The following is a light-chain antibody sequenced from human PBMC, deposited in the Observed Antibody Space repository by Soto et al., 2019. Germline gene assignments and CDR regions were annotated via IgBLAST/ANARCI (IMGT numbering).Light chain of an antibody. V-gene: IGKV3-15*01. CDR2: GAS. CDR1: ESVSTN. CDR3: QQYNGWPIT. J-gene: IGKJ5*01. Sequence: EIVMSQSPATLSLAPGERVTLSCRASESVSTNLAWYQQKPGQAPRLLIYGASTRATGFPARFSGSGSGTEFTLTISSLQSEDFAVYYCQQYNGWPITFGQGTRLEIK.